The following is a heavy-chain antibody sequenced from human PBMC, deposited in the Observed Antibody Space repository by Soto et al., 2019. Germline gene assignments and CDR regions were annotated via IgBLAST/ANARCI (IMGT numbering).Heavy chain of an antibody. V-gene: IGHV5-51*01. J-gene: IGHJ4*02. CDR3: ARLTRNYFFDY. D-gene: IGHD1-7*01. CDR1: GYNFTNYW. CDR2: IYPGDSDT. Sequence: PGESLKISCKGSGYNFTNYWIGWVRQMPGKGLEWMGIIYPGDSDTRYSPSFQGQVTISADKSISTAYLQWSSLKVSDTAMYYCARLTRNYFFDYWGQGTMVTVSS.